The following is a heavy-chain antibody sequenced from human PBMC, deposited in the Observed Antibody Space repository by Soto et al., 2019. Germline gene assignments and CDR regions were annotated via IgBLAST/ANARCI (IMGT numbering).Heavy chain of an antibody. J-gene: IGHJ4*02. CDR3: ASLLRSGNYYYPPPKNVY. D-gene: IGHD3-10*02. V-gene: IGHV4-4*02. CDR2: IYHSGST. CDR1: GVSVSNNTW. Sequence: QVQLQESGPGLVKPSETLSLTCAVSGVSVSNNTWWSWVRQPPGKGLEWIGEIYHSGSTNYNPSLNNRVTLSLDMSRYHFSRKRKSVTAADTAVNYWASLLRSGNYYYPPPKNVYWGLGTLVTVSS.